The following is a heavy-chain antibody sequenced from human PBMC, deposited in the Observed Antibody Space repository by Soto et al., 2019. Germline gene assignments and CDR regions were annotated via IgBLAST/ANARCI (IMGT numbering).Heavy chain of an antibody. D-gene: IGHD3-10*01. CDR3: ARGARNYYYFDY. Sequence: EVQLVESGGGLVQPGGSLRLSCAASGFIFTDYWIHWVRQAPGKGLVWVSRIKRDESTTNYADSVWGRLNISRDNAKNTVYLQMNSLRAEDTAVYYCARGARNYYYFDYWGQGTLVTVSS. V-gene: IGHV3-74*01. J-gene: IGHJ4*02. CDR1: GFIFTDYW. CDR2: IKRDESTT.